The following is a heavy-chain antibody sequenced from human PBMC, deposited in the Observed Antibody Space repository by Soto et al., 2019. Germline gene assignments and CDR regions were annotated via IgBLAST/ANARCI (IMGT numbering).Heavy chain of an antibody. CDR1: GGFIINGDYY. CDR3: ARASTYYYGSGTALPVF. D-gene: IGHD3-10*01. CDR2: IPYSGNT. V-gene: IGHV4-31*03. J-gene: IGHJ4*02. Sequence: TLSLTSIVFGGFIINGDYYWSWIRQHPGKGLEWIGYIPYSGNTYYNPSLKSRVTISVDTSKNQFSLKLSSVTAADTAVYYCARASTYYYGSGTALPVFWGQGTLVTVSS.